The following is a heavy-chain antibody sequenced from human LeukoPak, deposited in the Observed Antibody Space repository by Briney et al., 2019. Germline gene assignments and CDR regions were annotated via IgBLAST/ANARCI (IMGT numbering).Heavy chain of an antibody. Sequence: PGGSLRLSCETSGFTFRGYWMTWVRQPPGKGLEWVATIKEDGSEKYYVDSVKGRFTISRDDAENSLYLQMSRLRAEDTAVYYCATFSAAESWGQGTLVTVSS. CDR1: GFTFRGYW. CDR3: ATFSAAES. CDR2: IKEDGSEK. V-gene: IGHV3-7*01. D-gene: IGHD2-2*01. J-gene: IGHJ5*02.